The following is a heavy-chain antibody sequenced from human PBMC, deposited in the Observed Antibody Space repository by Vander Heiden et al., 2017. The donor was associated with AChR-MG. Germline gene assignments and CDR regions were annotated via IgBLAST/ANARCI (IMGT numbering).Heavy chain of an antibody. CDR1: GFKFNDYS. Sequence: QVQLVASGGGVVQPGQSLRLSCAAPGFKFNDYSMHWVRQAPGKGLEWVAVISFDGNNEYYADSVKDRFSISRDNVKNMVSLQMNSLTAGDTGVYYCAGGSGWYRWLDPWGQGTLVTVSS. D-gene: IGHD6-13*01. CDR2: ISFDGNNE. J-gene: IGHJ5*02. CDR3: AGGSGWYRWLDP. V-gene: IGHV3-30-3*01.